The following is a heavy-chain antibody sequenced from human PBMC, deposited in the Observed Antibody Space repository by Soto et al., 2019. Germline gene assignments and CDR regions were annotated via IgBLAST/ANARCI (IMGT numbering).Heavy chain of an antibody. CDR2: ISGSGGST. D-gene: IGHD6-19*01. Sequence: PGGSLRLSCAASGFTFSSYATSWVRQAPGKGLEWVSAISGSGGSTYYADSVKGRFTISRDNSKNTLYLQMNSLRAEDTAVYYCAKDLMRLSIAVAGDYYYGMDVWGQGTTVTVSS. J-gene: IGHJ6*02. CDR3: AKDLMRLSIAVAGDYYYGMDV. CDR1: GFTFSSYA. V-gene: IGHV3-23*01.